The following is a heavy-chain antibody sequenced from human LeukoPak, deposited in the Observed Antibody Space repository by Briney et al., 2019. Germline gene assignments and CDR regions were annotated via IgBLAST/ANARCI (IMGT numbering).Heavy chain of an antibody. V-gene: IGHV3-23*01. D-gene: IGHD5-12*01. Sequence: GGSLRLSCAASGFTFSSSSISWVRQAPGKGLEWVSAITDAVGSTHYADSVKGRFAISSDNSKNTVYLQMNSLRPEDMAVYYCAKEIFSGLLYIDYWGQGTLVTVSS. CDR2: ITDAVGST. CDR3: AKEIFSGLLYIDY. CDR1: GFTFSSSS. J-gene: IGHJ4*02.